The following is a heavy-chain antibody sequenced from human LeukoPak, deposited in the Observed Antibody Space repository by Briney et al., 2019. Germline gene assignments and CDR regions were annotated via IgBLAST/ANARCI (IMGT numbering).Heavy chain of an antibody. CDR1: GGSISSYY. CDR3: ARDHCSSTSCQGLYYYYGMDV. V-gene: IGHV4-59*01. J-gene: IGHJ6*02. D-gene: IGHD2-2*01. Sequence: SETLSLTCTVSGGSISSYYWSWIRQPPGKGLEWIGYNYYSGSTNYNPSLKSRVTISVDTSKNQFSLKLSSVTAADTAVYYCARDHCSSTSCQGLYYYYGMDVWGQGTTVTVSS. CDR2: NYYSGST.